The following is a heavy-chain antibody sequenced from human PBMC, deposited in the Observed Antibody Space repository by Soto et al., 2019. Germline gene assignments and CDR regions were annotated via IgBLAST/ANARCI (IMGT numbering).Heavy chain of an antibody. V-gene: IGHV3-30*18. J-gene: IGHJ6*02. CDR1: GFTFSSYG. D-gene: IGHD3-10*01. CDR3: AKDLRDLWFGELFPPYYYDGMDV. Sequence: GGSLRLSCAASGFTFSSYGMHWVRQAPGKGLEWVAVISYDGSNKYYADSVKGRFTISRDNSKNTLYLQMNSLRAEDTDVYYCAKDLRDLWFGELFPPYYYDGMDVWGQGTTVTVSS. CDR2: ISYDGSNK.